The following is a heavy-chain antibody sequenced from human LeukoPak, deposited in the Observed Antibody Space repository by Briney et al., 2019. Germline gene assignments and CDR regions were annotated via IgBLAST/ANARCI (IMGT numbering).Heavy chain of an antibody. CDR1: GGSFSGYY. J-gene: IGHJ3*02. CDR3: ARGLIPHAFDI. Sequence: SETLSLTCAVYGGSFSGYYWSWIRQPPGKGLEWIGEINHSGSTNYNPSLKSRVTISVDTSKNQFSLRLSSVTAADTAVYCCARGLIPHAFDIWSQGTMVTVSS. V-gene: IGHV4-34*01. CDR2: INHSGST. D-gene: IGHD2-21*01.